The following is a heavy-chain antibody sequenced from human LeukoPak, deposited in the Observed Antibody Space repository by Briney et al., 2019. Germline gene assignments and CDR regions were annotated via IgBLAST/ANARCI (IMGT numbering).Heavy chain of an antibody. CDR3: ARVYSNFWFDP. D-gene: IGHD4-11*01. Sequence: QPGGSLRLSCAASGLTVSGDYMIWVRQTPGKGLEWVSVIYSGGTTHYADSVKGRFTISRDNSKNTVFLQMNSLRADDTAVYYCARVYSNFWFDPWGQGTLVTVSS. V-gene: IGHV3-66*01. CDR2: IYSGGTT. J-gene: IGHJ5*02. CDR1: GLTVSGDY.